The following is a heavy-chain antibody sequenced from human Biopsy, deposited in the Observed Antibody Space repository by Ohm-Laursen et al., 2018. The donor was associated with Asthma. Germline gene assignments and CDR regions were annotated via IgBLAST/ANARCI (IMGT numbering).Heavy chain of an antibody. D-gene: IGHD3-10*01. V-gene: IGHV3-9*01. CDR3: ARDMGAGPNQPPSGSGSSHLYGMDV. CDR2: ISWNRGTI. Sequence: SLRLSCTASGFSFDDYAMFWVRQAPGKGLEWVSGISWNRGTIGYADSVKDRFTISRDNAKNSLYLQMNSLGPEDTAVYYCARDMGAGPNQPPSGSGSSHLYGMDVWGQETTVTVSS. J-gene: IGHJ6*02. CDR1: GFSFDDYA.